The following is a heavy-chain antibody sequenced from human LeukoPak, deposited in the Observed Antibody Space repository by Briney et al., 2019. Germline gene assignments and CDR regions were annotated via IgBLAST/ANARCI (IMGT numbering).Heavy chain of an antibody. D-gene: IGHD2-15*01. CDR1: GFTFSSYG. CDR2: ISGSGGST. Sequence: GGTLRLSCAASGFTFSSYGMSWVRQAPGKGLEWVSAISGSGGSTYYADSVKGRFTISRDNSKNTLYLQMNSLRAEDTAVYYCAAIDIVVVVAADEFDYWGQGTLVTVSS. J-gene: IGHJ4*02. V-gene: IGHV3-23*01. CDR3: AAIDIVVVVAADEFDY.